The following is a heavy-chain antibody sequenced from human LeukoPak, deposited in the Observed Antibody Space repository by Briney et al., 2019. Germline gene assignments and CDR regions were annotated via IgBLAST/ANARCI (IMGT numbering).Heavy chain of an antibody. D-gene: IGHD2-2*01. J-gene: IGHJ4*02. CDR3: VKRSHIVVVPAATGLDY. Sequence: GGSLRLSCSASGFTFSSYAMHWVRQAPGKGLEYVSAISSNGGSTYYADSVKGRFTISRDNSKTTLYLQMSSLRAEDTAVYYCVKRSHIVVVPAATGLDYWGQGTLVTVPS. CDR2: ISSNGGST. CDR1: GFTFSSYA. V-gene: IGHV3-64D*06.